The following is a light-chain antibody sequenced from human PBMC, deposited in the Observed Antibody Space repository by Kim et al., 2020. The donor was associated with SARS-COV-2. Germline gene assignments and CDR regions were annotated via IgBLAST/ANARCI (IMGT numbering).Light chain of an antibody. CDR2: GAS. CDR3: QQYNNWPPIT. Sequence: APGERATLTCRASQSVNSNLACDQQKPGEAPGVLIFGASTRATDIPARFSGSGSGTEFTLTITSLQSEDFAVYYCQQYNNWPPITFGQGTRLEIK. CDR1: QSVNSN. V-gene: IGKV3D-15*01. J-gene: IGKJ5*01.